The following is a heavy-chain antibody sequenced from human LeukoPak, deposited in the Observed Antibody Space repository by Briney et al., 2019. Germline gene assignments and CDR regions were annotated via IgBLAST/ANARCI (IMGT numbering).Heavy chain of an antibody. CDR3: AREGGAYGGYARDY. CDR1: GFAVSSNY. CDR2: IYSGGST. J-gene: IGHJ4*02. Sequence: GGSLRLSCAASGFAVSSNYMSWVRQAPGKGLEWVSVIYSGGSTYYADSVKGRFTISRDNSKNTVYMQMNSLRAEDTAVYYCAREGGAYGGYARDYWGQGTQVTVSS. V-gene: IGHV3-53*01. D-gene: IGHD5-12*01.